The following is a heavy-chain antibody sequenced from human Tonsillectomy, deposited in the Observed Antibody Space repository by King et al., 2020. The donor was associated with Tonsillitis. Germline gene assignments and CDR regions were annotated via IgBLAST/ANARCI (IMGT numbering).Heavy chain of an antibody. CDR2: IYHSGST. CDR1: GGSISSGAYS. J-gene: IGHJ6*02. Sequence: QLQESGSGLVKPSQTLSLTCAVSGGSISSGAYSWSSWSWIRQPPGKGLEWIGYIYHSGSTYYNPSLKSRVTISVDTSKNQFSLKLSSVTAADTAVYYCSGAISMSFTYGMDVWGQGTTVTVSS. CDR3: SGAISMSFTYGMDV. D-gene: IGHD3-3*02. V-gene: IGHV4-30-2*01.